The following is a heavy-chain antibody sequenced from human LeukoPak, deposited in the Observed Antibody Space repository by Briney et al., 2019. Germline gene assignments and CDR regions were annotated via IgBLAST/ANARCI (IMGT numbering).Heavy chain of an antibody. CDR3: AKAAHCTSTSCYFSGHAQRPLES. CDR1: GFTFNNYG. V-gene: IGHV3-30*18. CDR2: ISYDCTHK. Sequence: GGCLSLLCVVSGFTFNNYGMHWVRLAPGKGLEWVASISYDCTHKHYVDFVKDRFTIYRDNYKNTMYIDKHSLIGKHTAVYYCAKAAHCTSTSCYFSGHAQRPLESWGQGTLVTVSS. J-gene: IGHJ4*02. D-gene: IGHD2-2*01.